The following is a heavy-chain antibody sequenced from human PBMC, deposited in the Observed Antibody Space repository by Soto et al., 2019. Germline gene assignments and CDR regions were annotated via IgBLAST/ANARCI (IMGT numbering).Heavy chain of an antibody. J-gene: IGHJ6*02. V-gene: IGHV3-30*18. Sequence: QVQLVESGGGVVQPGRSLRLSCAASGFSFSSYGLHWVRQAPGKGLEWVAVIAYDGSNEYYADSVKGRFTISKDNSKNTLYLHMNSLRAEDTAVYYCAKRLGPHYYYGMDVWGQGTTVTVSS. CDR2: IAYDGSNE. D-gene: IGHD5-12*01. CDR1: GFSFSSYG. CDR3: AKRLGPHYYYGMDV.